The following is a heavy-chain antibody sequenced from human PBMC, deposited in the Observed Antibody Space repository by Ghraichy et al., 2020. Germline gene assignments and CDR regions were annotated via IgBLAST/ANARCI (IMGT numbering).Heavy chain of an antibody. D-gene: IGHD3-22*01. J-gene: IGHJ5*02. Sequence: SETLSLTCVVYGGSFSGYYWSWIRQPPGKGLEWIGEINHSGSTDYNPSLKSRVTISVDTSKNQFSLKLSSVTAADTAVYYCARDPNYYDSSDYYYAGWFDPWGLGTLVTVSS. CDR3: ARDPNYYDSSDYYYAGWFDP. CDR2: INHSGST. V-gene: IGHV4-34*01. CDR1: GGSFSGYY.